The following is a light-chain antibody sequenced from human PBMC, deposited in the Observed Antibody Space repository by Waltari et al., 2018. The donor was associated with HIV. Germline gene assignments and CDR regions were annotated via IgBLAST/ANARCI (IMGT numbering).Light chain of an antibody. CDR1: SSDVGGYNH. Sequence: QSALTQPPSASGSPGQSVTISCTGTSSDVGGYNHVSWYQPHPGKAPKILLYALTSRPSGFRDRFSGSKSGNTASLTVSGLQADDEADYYCVSYAGVKNRWAFGGGTKLTVL. CDR3: VSYAGVKNRWA. CDR2: ALT. V-gene: IGLV2-8*01. J-gene: IGLJ3*02.